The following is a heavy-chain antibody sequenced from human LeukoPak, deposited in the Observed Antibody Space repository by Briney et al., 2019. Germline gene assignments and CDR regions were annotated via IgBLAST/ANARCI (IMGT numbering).Heavy chain of an antibody. CDR3: AKRDCSDNSCYFVN. J-gene: IGHJ4*02. CDR2: LSARGDST. Sequence: GGSLRLSCAASGFTLSSYGMSWVRQAPAKGLEWVSTLSARGDSTYYVDSVKGRFTISRDNSKNTLYLQMDSLRAEDTAVYFCAKRDCSDNSCYFVNWGQGTLVTVSS. CDR1: GFTLSSYG. D-gene: IGHD2-15*01. V-gene: IGHV3-23*01.